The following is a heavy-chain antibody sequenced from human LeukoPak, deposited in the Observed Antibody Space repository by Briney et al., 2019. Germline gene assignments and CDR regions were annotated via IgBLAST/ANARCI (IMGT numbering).Heavy chain of an antibody. J-gene: IGHJ4*02. D-gene: IGHD6-13*01. CDR1: GGSFSGYY. V-gene: IGHV4-34*01. Sequence: SETLSLTCAVYGGSFSGYYWSWIRQPPGKGLGWIGEINHSGSTNYNPSLKSRVTISVDTSKNQFSLKLSSVTAADTAVYYCARVAYRDPPESIAAAGPGTYYFDYWGQGTLVTVSS. CDR3: ARVAYRDPPESIAAAGPGTYYFDY. CDR2: INHSGST.